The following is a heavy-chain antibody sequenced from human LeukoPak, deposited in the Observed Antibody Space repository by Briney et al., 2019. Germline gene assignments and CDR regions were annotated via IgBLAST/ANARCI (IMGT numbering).Heavy chain of an antibody. V-gene: IGHV1-3*01. CDR3: ARNQGLSESSGYYSP. CDR2: ISVGNGNT. D-gene: IGHD3-22*01. Sequence: ASVKVSCKASGFTFTTYAVHWVRQAPGQSLEWMGWISVGNGNTGYSQKFQGRVLFTRDTFASTVYLELSSPRSEDTAIYYYARNQGLSESSGYYSPWGQGTLVTVSA. J-gene: IGHJ5*02. CDR1: GFTFTTYA.